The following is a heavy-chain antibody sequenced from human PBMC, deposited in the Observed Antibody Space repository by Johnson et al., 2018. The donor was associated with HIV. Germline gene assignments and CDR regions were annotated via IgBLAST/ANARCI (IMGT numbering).Heavy chain of an antibody. D-gene: IGHD6-13*01. CDR1: GFTVSSNY. J-gene: IGHJ3*02. CDR2: IYSGGST. CDR3: AISPEYSSSWFGAFDI. V-gene: IGHV3-53*01. Sequence: VQLVESGGGLIQPGGSLRLSCAASGFTVSSNYMSWVRQAPGKGLEWVSVIYSGGSTYYADSVKGRFPISRDNSKNTLYLQMNGLRAEDTAVYYCAISPEYSSSWFGAFDIWGQGTMVIVSS.